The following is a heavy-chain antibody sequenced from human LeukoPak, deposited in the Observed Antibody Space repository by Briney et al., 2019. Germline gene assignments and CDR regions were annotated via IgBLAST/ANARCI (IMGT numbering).Heavy chain of an antibody. CDR2: IYPGDSDT. Sequence: GESLKISCKGSGYSFTSYWIGWVRQMPAKGLEWMGIIYPGDSDTRYSPSFQGQVTISADKSISTAYLQWSSLKASDTAMYYCTRLRAAADSPNDYWGQGTLVTVSS. V-gene: IGHV5-51*01. D-gene: IGHD6-13*01. CDR3: TRLRAAADSPNDY. J-gene: IGHJ4*02. CDR1: GYSFTSYW.